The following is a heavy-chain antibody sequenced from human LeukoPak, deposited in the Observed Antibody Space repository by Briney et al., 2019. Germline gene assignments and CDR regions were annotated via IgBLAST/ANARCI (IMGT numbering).Heavy chain of an antibody. D-gene: IGHD6-19*01. Sequence: ASVKVSCKASGGTFSSYAISWVRQAPGQGLEWMGWINTNNGNPMYAQDFTGRFVFSLDTSVTTAFLQINSLEAEDTAVYYCARVQSVAGRLDSWGQGTLVTVPS. CDR2: INTNNGNP. CDR3: ARVQSVAGRLDS. V-gene: IGHV7-4-1*02. J-gene: IGHJ4*02. CDR1: GGTFSSYA.